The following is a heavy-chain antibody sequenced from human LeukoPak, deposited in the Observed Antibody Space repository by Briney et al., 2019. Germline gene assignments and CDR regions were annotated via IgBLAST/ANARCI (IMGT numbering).Heavy chain of an antibody. CDR2: ISASGGST. V-gene: IGHV3-23*01. J-gene: IGHJ5*02. CDR1: GFTFSYYA. CDR3: VKGILRFSQQPFDP. D-gene: IGHD3-3*01. Sequence: GGSLRLSCAASGFTFSYYAMSWVRQAPGKGLEWVSAISASGGSTDYADSVKGRFTISRDNAKNTLFLQMNSLRAEDTAVYYCVKGILRFSQQPFDPWGQGTLVTVSS.